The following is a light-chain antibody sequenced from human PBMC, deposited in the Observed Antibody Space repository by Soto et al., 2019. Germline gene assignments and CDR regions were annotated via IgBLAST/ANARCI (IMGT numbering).Light chain of an antibody. V-gene: IGKV1-39*01. J-gene: IGKJ5*01. CDR2: SSS. CDR1: QTINNN. Sequence: DIEMTQSPASLSASVGDRVTISCRTSQTINNNLNVYQQRPGKAPKLLIYSSSSVMSGVPPRFSGSGSGTDFTLTISSLQPEDFETYYCQQTYTTALTFGQGTRL. CDR3: QQTYTTALT.